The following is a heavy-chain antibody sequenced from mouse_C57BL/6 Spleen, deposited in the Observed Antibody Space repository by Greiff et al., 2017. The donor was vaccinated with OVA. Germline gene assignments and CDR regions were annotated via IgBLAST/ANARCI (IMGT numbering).Heavy chain of an antibody. V-gene: IGHV1-4*01. CDR1: GYTFTSYT. J-gene: IGHJ2*01. Sequence: VQLQQSGAELARPGASVKMSCKASGYTFTSYTMHWVKQRPGQGLEWIGYINPSSGYTKYNQKFKDKATLTADKSSSTAYMQLSSLTSEDSAVYYCAPGDYYGSSYGYWGQGTTLTVSS. CDR3: APGDYYGSSYGY. CDR2: INPSSGYT. D-gene: IGHD1-1*01.